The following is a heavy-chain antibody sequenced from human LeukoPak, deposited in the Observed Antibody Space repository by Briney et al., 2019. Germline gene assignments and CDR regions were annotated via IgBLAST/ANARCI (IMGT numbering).Heavy chain of an antibody. J-gene: IGHJ4*02. Sequence: GGSLRLSCAASGFTFSSYSMNWVRQAPRKGLEWVSSISSSSSYIYYADSVKGRFTISRDNAKNSLYLQMNSLRAEDTAVYYCARDPGATPSGYWGQGTLVTVSS. D-gene: IGHD3-10*01. V-gene: IGHV3-21*01. CDR3: ARDPGATPSGY. CDR1: GFTFSSYS. CDR2: ISSSSSYI.